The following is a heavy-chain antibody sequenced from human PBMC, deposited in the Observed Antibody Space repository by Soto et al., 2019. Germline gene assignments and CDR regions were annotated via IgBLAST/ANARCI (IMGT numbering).Heavy chain of an antibody. D-gene: IGHD1-1*01. Sequence: DVQLVESGGGLIQPGESLRLSCAAFGFTISGKKYVAWVRQAPGKGLEWVSALYDLDGSFYAASVKGRFTTSSDSSKTTVYLQMNYLRADDTAVYYCATWHEREHAYDVWGQGTTVTVSS. V-gene: IGHV3-53*01. CDR2: LYDLDGS. CDR1: GFTISGKKY. CDR3: ATWHEREHAYDV. J-gene: IGHJ3*01.